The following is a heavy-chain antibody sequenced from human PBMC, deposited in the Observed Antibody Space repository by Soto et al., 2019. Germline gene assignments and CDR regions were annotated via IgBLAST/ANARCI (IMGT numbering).Heavy chain of an antibody. CDR2: ISGYNGNT. CDR3: ARDEGDKWNDGGWFDP. Sequence: QVQLVQSGAEVKKPGASVKVSCKSSGYTFTSYGISWVRQAPGQGLEWMGWISGYNGNTNYAQKLQGRVTMTTDTSTSTAYLELRSLRSDDTAVYYCARDEGDKWNDGGWFDPWGQGTLVTVPS. CDR1: GYTFTSYG. V-gene: IGHV1-18*01. D-gene: IGHD1-1*01. J-gene: IGHJ5*02.